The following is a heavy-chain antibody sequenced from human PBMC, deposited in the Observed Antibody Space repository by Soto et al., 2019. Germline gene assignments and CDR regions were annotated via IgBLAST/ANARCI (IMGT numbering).Heavy chain of an antibody. D-gene: IGHD2-2*01. J-gene: IGHJ6*02. CDR2: IIPILNSP. V-gene: IGHV1-69*13. CDR3: AREAPYCTSATCPKFYDMDV. Sequence: SVKVSCKASGGTFGSYAITWLRRAPGQGLEWLGGIIPILNSPAYAQKFKARVVITADEITNTAYMELNSLRFDDTAVYYCAREAPYCTSATCPKFYDMDVWGQGTTVTVSS. CDR1: GGTFGSYA.